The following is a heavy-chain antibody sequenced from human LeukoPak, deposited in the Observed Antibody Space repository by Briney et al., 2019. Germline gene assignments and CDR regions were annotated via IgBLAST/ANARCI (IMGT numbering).Heavy chain of an antibody. Sequence: GRSLRLSCAASGFTFSSYGMHWVRQAPGKGLEWVAVISYDGSNKYYADSVKGRFTISRDNSKNTLYLQMNSLRAEDTAVYYCAKDVRVGGYCSGGSCYSWSNGMDVWGQGTTVTVSS. CDR3: AKDVRVGGYCSGGSCYSWSNGMDV. CDR2: ISYDGSNK. CDR1: GFTFSSYG. D-gene: IGHD2-15*01. J-gene: IGHJ6*02. V-gene: IGHV3-30*18.